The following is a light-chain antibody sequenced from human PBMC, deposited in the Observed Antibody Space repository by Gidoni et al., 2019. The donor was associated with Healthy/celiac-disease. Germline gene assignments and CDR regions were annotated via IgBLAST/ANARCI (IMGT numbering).Light chain of an antibody. J-gene: IGKJ2*01. CDR2: FGS. CDR3: KQALQTPPSMYT. V-gene: IGKV2-28*01. Sequence: DTVTTHSVLFPPVTPGEPPPISCRSSQSLLHSHGYTYLDWYLQKPGQSPQLLIYFGSNRASGVPDRFSGISSGTDVTLKISRVRAEDVGVYYCKQALQTPPSMYTFGQGTKLEIK. CDR1: QSLLHSHGYTY.